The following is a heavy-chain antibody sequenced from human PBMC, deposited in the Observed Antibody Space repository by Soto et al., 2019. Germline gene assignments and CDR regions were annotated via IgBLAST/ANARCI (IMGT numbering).Heavy chain of an antibody. CDR2: IYYSVST. D-gene: IGHD7-27*01. V-gene: IGHV4-59*01. CDR3: ARGGPAWGGSYQGLDV. CDR1: GGSISSYY. Sequence: SATLSHTCTVSGGSISSYYWSWIRQPPGKGLEWIGYIYYSVSTNYNPSLKSRVTISVDTSKNQFSLKLSSVTAADTAVYYCARGGPAWGGSYQGLDVWGQGTTVTVS. J-gene: IGHJ6*02.